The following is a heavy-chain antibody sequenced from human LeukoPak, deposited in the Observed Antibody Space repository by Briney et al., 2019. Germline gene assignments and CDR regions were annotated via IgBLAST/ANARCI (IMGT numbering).Heavy chain of an antibody. Sequence: GGSLRLSCAASGFTFTSYSMNWVRQAPGKGLEWVSAISGSGGSTYYADSVKGRFTISRDNSKNTLYLQMNSLRAEDTAVYYCAKRVAGMGYWGQGTLVTVSS. CDR3: AKRVAGMGY. CDR2: ISGSGGST. V-gene: IGHV3-23*01. J-gene: IGHJ4*02. D-gene: IGHD6-13*01. CDR1: GFTFTSYS.